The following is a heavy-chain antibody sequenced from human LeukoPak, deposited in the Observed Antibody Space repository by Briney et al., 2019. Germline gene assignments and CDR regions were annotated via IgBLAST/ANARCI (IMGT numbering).Heavy chain of an antibody. CDR3: AKDRDSGSYYRSNRTPFDY. CDR1: GFTFSSYA. V-gene: IGHV3-23*01. Sequence: GGSLRLSCAASGFTFSSYAMSWVRQAPGKGLEWVSAISGSGGSTYYADSVKGRFTISRDNSKNTLYLQMNSLRAEDTAVYYCAKDRDSGSYYRSNRTPFDYWGQGTLVTVSS. J-gene: IGHJ4*02. CDR2: ISGSGGST. D-gene: IGHD1-26*01.